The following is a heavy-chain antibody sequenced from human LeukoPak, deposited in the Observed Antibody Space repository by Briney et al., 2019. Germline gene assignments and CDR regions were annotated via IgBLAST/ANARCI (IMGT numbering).Heavy chain of an antibody. J-gene: IGHJ4*02. V-gene: IGHV3-21*01. Sequence: GGSLRLSCAVSGFTFSSYWMNWVRQAPGKGLEWVSSISSSSSYIYYADSVKGRFTISRDNAKNSLYLQMNSLRAEDTAVYYCAPAGGNSGFDYWGQGTLVTVSS. CDR3: APAGGNSGFDY. CDR1: GFTFSSYW. CDR2: ISSSSSYI. D-gene: IGHD4-23*01.